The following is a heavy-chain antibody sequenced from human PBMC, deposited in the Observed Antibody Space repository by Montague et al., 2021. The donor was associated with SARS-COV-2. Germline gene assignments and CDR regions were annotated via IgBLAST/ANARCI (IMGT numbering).Heavy chain of an antibody. CDR3: AREDRWNWFDP. Sequence: KHSLKSRVTFSVDTSKNQFSLKLISVTAADTAVYFCAREDRWNWFDPWGQGVLVTLSS. J-gene: IGHJ5*02. V-gene: IGHV4-59*01. D-gene: IGHD5-24*01.